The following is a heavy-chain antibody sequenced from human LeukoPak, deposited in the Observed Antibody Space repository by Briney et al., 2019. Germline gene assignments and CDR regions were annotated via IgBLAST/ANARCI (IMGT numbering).Heavy chain of an antibody. CDR2: INYSGNT. CDR1: GGSISSRNYY. CDR3: TRDRSRSLGPIMQLWSSGWFDA. D-gene: IGHD5-18*01. J-gene: IGHJ5*02. Sequence: SETLSLTCSVSGGSISSRNYYWGWIRQPPGKGLEWIGSINYSGNTYYNPSLKSRLTISGDTPKNQFSLKLSSVTAADTAVYYCTRDRSRSLGPIMQLWSSGWFDAWGQGTLVTVSS. V-gene: IGHV4-39*07.